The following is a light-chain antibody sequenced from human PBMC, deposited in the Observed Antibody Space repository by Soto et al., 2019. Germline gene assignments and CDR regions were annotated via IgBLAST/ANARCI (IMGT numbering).Light chain of an antibody. CDR1: QAISSA. V-gene: IGKV1D-13*01. CDR2: DAS. J-gene: IGKJ1*01. Sequence: GDRVTITCRASQAISSALAWYQQKPGKPPKLLIYDASTLQSGVPSRFSGSGSGTDFTLTISSLQSEDFAIYYCQQYQNLWTFGQGTKVDIK. CDR3: QQYQNLWT.